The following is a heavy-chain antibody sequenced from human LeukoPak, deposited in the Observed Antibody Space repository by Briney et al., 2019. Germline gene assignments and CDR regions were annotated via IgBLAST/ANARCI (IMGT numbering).Heavy chain of an antibody. CDR3: AKKGQADDNGKPD. D-gene: IGHD1-1*01. CDR1: GFNFSSCS. CDR2: ISSRSSTM. J-gene: IGHJ4*02. Sequence: GGSLRLSCAASGFNFSSCSMNWVRQAPGKGLEWVSYISSRSSTMYYADSVKGRFTISRDNSKNTLYLQMNNLRADDTAVYYCAKKGQADDNGKPDWGQGTLVTVSS. V-gene: IGHV3-48*01.